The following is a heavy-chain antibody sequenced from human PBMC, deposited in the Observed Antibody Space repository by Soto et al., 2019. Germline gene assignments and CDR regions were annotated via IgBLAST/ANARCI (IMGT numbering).Heavy chain of an antibody. CDR2: IILPFGTP. Sequence: SVKVSCKASGGTFSNYAISWVRQAPGQGLEWMGGIILPFGTPNYAQKFQGRVTITADESMTTAYMELSGLRSEDTAVYYCARDQGITTFGVYSMYYYGMDVWGQGTTVTVSS. CDR1: GGTFSNYA. D-gene: IGHD3-3*01. CDR3: ARDQGITTFGVYSMYYYGMDV. J-gene: IGHJ6*02. V-gene: IGHV1-69*13.